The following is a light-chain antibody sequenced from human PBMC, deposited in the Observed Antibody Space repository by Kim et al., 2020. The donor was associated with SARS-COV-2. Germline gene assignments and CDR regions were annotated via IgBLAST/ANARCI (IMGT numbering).Light chain of an antibody. Sequence: GERANLSCRASQSVSSSYLAWYQQKPGQAPRLLIYGASSRATGIPDRFSGSGSGTDFTLTISRLEPEDFAVYYCQQYGSSSPLLTFGGGTKVDIK. CDR3: QQYGSSSPLLT. V-gene: IGKV3-20*01. CDR2: GAS. J-gene: IGKJ4*01. CDR1: QSVSSSY.